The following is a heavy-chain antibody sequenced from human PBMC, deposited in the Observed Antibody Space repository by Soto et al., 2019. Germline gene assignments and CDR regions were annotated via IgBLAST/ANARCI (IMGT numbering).Heavy chain of an antibody. D-gene: IGHD5-18*01. Sequence: QLQLQESGPGLVKPSETPSLTCTVSGGSISSSSYYWGWIRQPPGKGLEWIGSIYYSGNTYYNPSLKSRVTISVDTSKNQFSLKLSSVTAADTAVYYCARRRRGYSYADYWGQGTLVTVSS. V-gene: IGHV4-39*01. CDR1: GGSISSSSYY. J-gene: IGHJ4*02. CDR3: ARRRRGYSYADY. CDR2: IYYSGNT.